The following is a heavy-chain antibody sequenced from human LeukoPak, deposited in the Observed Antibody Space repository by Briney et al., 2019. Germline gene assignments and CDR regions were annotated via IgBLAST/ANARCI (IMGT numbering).Heavy chain of an antibody. D-gene: IGHD3-10*01. CDR1: DESFSGYY. V-gene: IGHV4-34*01. J-gene: IGHJ3*02. CDR2: IDHSGST. Sequence: PSETLSLTCAVYDESFSGYYCSWIRQPPRKGLEWIGEIDHSGSTNYNPSLQSRVTISVDTSKNQFSLKVSSVSAADTAFYYCARGNRPYGEHEAFDIWGHGTTVTVSP. CDR3: ARGNRPYGEHEAFDI.